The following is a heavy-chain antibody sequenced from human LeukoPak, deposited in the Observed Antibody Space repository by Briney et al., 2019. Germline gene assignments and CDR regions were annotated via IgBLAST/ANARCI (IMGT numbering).Heavy chain of an antibody. V-gene: IGHV4-39*01. CDR3: ARARYYDYVWGSYRPGVPDY. CDR2: IYYSGST. CDR1: GVSISSSSYY. D-gene: IGHD3-16*02. Sequence: SETLSLTCTVSGVSISSSSYYWGWIRQPPGKGLEWIGNIYYSGSTYYNPSLKSRLTISVDTSKNQFSLKLSSVTAADTAVYYCARARYYDYVWGSYRPGVPDYWGQGTLVTVSS. J-gene: IGHJ4*02.